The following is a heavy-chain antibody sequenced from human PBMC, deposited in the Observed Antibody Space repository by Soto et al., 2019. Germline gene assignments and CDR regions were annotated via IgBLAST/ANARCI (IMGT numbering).Heavy chain of an antibody. V-gene: IGHV1-8*01. J-gene: IGHJ3*02. CDR3: GSRVEYSGYDSAFDI. Sequence: GASVKVSCKASGYTFTSYDINWVRQATGQGLEWMGWMNPNSGNTGYAQKFQGRVTMTRNTSISTAYMELSSLRSEDTAVYYCGSRVEYSGYDSAFDIWGQGTIVTVS. CDR2: MNPNSGNT. CDR1: GYTFTSYD. D-gene: IGHD5-12*01.